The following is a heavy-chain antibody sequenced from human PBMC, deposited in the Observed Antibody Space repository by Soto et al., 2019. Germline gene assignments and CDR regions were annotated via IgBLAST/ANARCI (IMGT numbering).Heavy chain of an antibody. CDR3: AREVAVGGSFLDYYYYGMDV. Sequence: SVKVSCKASGGTFSSYAISWVRQAPGQGLEWMGGITPIFGTANYAQKFQGRVTITADESTSTAYMELSSLRSEDTAVYYCAREVAVGGSFLDYYYYGMDVWGQGTTVTFS. V-gene: IGHV1-69*13. D-gene: IGHD6-19*01. J-gene: IGHJ6*02. CDR1: GGTFSSYA. CDR2: ITPIFGTA.